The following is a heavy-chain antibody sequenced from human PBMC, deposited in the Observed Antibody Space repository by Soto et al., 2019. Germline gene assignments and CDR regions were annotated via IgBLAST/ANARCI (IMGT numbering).Heavy chain of an antibody. J-gene: IGHJ4*02. CDR3: ARGRPNDRSSCAELDY. Sequence: YETLSPNRPFCAWSICRCYSYYIQNPPGKGLEWIGEINHSGSTNYNPSLKSRATISVDTSKNQFSLKLSSVTAADTAVYYCARGRPNDRSSCAELDYWGQGTLVTVS. V-gene: IGHV4-34*01. D-gene: IGHD6-13*01. CDR2: INHSGST. CDR1: AWSICRCY.